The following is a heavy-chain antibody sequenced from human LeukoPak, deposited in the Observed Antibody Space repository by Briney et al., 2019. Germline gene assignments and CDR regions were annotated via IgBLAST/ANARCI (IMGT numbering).Heavy chain of an antibody. D-gene: IGHD2/OR15-2a*01. J-gene: IGHJ4*02. Sequence: GGSLRLSCAASGFTFSSYGMHWVRQAPGKGLEWVALIWYDGSNKYYTDSVKGRLTISRDNPKNTLYLQMNSLRAEDTAIYYCAREGPRGNSQFDYWGQGTLVTVSS. CDR2: IWYDGSNK. V-gene: IGHV3-33*01. CDR3: AREGPRGNSQFDY. CDR1: GFTFSSYG.